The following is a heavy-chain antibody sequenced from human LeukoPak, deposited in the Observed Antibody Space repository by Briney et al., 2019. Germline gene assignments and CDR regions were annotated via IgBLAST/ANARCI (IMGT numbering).Heavy chain of an antibody. CDR3: ASLEDIVVVPAVHGGHFGY. Sequence: HPGGSLRLSCAASGFTFSSYAMHWVRQAPGKGLEWVAFIRYDGSNKYYADSVKGRFTISRDNSKNTLYLQMNSLRAEDTAVYYCASLEDIVVVPAVHGGHFGYWGQGTLVTVSS. D-gene: IGHD2-2*01. CDR1: GFTFSSYA. V-gene: IGHV3-30*02. CDR2: IRYDGSNK. J-gene: IGHJ4*02.